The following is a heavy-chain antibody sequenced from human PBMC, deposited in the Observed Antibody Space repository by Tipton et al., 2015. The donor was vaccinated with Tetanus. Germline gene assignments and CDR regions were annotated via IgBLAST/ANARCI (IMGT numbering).Heavy chain of an antibody. D-gene: IGHD1-26*01. CDR1: GDSVSRNY. CDR2: IHSSGST. CDR3: ARDIEEVGATKYFDY. V-gene: IGHV4-59*02. Sequence: TLSLTCTVSGDSVSRNYWSWIRQSPGKGPEWIGQIHSSGSTNYIPSLKSRVTISLDTSKNQFSLRLTSVTAADTAVYYCARDIEEVGATKYFDYWGQGTLVTVSS. J-gene: IGHJ4*02.